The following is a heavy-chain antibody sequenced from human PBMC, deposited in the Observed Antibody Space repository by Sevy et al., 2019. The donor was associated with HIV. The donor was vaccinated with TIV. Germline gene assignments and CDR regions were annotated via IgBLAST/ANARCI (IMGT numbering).Heavy chain of an antibody. J-gene: IGHJ4*01. D-gene: IGHD5-12*01. Sequence: GGSLRLSCSASGFRLNTYAMHWVRQAPGKGLEWVSVISSTGNFESYAASVKGRFTISKDNSKNTVSLQMNSLRPEDTAMYYCARDAGYTTKFHPLHWGHGTLVTVSS. V-gene: IGHV3-30*04. CDR3: ARDAGYTTKFHPLH. CDR2: ISSTGNFE. CDR1: GFRLNTYA.